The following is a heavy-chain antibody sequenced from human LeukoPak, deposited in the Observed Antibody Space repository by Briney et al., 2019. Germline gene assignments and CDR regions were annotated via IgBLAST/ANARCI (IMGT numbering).Heavy chain of an antibody. Sequence: PSETLSLTCTVSGDSISSYYWSWIRQPPGKGLEWIGYIYHSGNTKYNPSLKSRVTISVDTSKNQISLKLNSVTAADTAVYYCARAFSGSGSYYSEMLYYYYYMDVWGKGTTVTISS. J-gene: IGHJ6*03. CDR2: IYHSGNT. D-gene: IGHD3-10*01. V-gene: IGHV4-59*01. CDR3: ARAFSGSGSYYSEMLYYYYYMDV. CDR1: GDSISSYY.